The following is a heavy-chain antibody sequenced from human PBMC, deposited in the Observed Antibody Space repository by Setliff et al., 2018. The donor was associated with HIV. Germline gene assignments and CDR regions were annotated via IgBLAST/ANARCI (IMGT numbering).Heavy chain of an antibody. Sequence: LSETLSLTCTVSGGSISNKTHYWGWIRQPPGKGLEWIGSVYYSGTTYYNPSLKSRVTISIDTSKNHFSLKVNSVTAADTAVYYCARLGYSIDLRRLDYWGQGAQVTVS. J-gene: IGHJ4*02. CDR2: VYYSGTT. CDR1: GGSISNKTHY. V-gene: IGHV4-39*02. D-gene: IGHD6-13*01. CDR3: ARLGYSIDLRRLDY.